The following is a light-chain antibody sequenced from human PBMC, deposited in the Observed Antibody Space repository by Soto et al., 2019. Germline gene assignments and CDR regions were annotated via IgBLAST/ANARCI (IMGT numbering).Light chain of an antibody. J-gene: IGLJ1*01. CDR1: SSNFGAGFN. CDR2: GNS. CDR3: QSYDSSLSGYV. Sequence: QSVLTQPPSVSGAPGQRVTISCTGSSSNFGAGFNVHWYQHLPGTAPKLPIYGNSNRPSGVPDRFSGSKSGTSASLAITGLQADDGADYYCQSYDSSLSGYVFGTGTKVTVL. V-gene: IGLV1-40*01.